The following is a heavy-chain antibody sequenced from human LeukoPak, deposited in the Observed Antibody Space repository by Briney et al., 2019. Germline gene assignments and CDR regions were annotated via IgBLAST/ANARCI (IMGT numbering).Heavy chain of an antibody. D-gene: IGHD3-10*01. Sequence: GASVKVSCKASGYTFNTYGISWVRQSPGQGLEWLGWINPDSGATTYAPKFQGRVTVTRDTSIDTVYLELSRLRPDDTAVYYCARDAIRGGSLGFAPWGQGTPVTVSS. J-gene: IGHJ5*02. CDR1: GYTFNTYG. CDR2: INPDSGAT. V-gene: IGHV1-2*02. CDR3: ARDAIRGGSLGFAP.